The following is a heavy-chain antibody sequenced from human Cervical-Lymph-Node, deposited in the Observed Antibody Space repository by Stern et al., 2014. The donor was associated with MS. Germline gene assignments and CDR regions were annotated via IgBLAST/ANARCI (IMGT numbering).Heavy chain of an antibody. CDR3: AKEGANDCFDY. CDR2: INAGTGNT. V-gene: IGHV1-3*01. CDR1: GYTFTSYA. Sequence: QDQLVQSGAEVRKPGASVKVSCKASGYTFTSYAMNWVRQAPGQMLEWMGGINAGTGNTKYSQKFQARVTLTRDTSASTAYMELSSLRSEDTAVYYCAKEGANDCFDYWGQGTLVTVSS. J-gene: IGHJ4*02.